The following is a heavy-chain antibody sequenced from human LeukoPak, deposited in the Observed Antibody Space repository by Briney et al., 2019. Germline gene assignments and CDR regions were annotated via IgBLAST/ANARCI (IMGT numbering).Heavy chain of an antibody. CDR2: IYYSGST. Sequence: SETLSLTCTVSGYSISSGYYWGWIRQPPGKGLEWIGYIYYSGSTNYNPSLKSRVTISEDTSKNQFSLKLSSVTAADTAVYYCARDQSNWFDPWGQGTLVTVSS. CDR1: GYSISSGYY. CDR3: ARDQSNWFDP. J-gene: IGHJ5*02. V-gene: IGHV4-38-2*02.